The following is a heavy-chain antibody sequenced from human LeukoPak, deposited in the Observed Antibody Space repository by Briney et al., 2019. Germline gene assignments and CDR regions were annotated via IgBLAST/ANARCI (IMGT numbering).Heavy chain of an antibody. J-gene: IGHJ4*02. CDR1: GGSFSGYY. D-gene: IGHD6-19*01. CDR3: ACLAVAGTSDY. V-gene: IGHV4-34*01. Sequence: SETLSLTCAVYGGSFSGYYWSWIRQPPGKGLEWIGEINHSGSTNYNPSLKSRVTISVDKSKNQFSLKLSSVTAADTAVYYCACLAVAGTSDYWGQGTLVTVSS. CDR2: INHSGST.